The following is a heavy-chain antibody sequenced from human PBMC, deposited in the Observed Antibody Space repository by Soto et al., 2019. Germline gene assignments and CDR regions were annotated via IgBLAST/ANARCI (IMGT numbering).Heavy chain of an antibody. V-gene: IGHV3-15*07. J-gene: IGHJ6*02. CDR1: GFSFSYAW. CDR2: IKSNPDGGTT. Sequence: VQLVESGGGLVKPGGSLRLSCAASGFSFSYAWMNWVRQAPGKGLEWVGRIKSNPDGGTTDYAAPVKDRFTISRDDSKNTLFLQMNSLKTEDTAVYYCTTDAGYDNIARAEFDAMDVWGQGTTVTVS. CDR3: TTDAGYDNIARAEFDAMDV. D-gene: IGHD3-22*01.